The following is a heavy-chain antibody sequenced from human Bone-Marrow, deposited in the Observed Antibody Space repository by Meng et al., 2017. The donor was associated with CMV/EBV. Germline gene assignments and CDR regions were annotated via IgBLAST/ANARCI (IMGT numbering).Heavy chain of an antibody. Sequence: GESLKISCAASGFTFGYYYMSWVRQAPQKGPEWVATIKEDGSEEYYVDSVKGRFTISRDNSKNTLDLHMSSLRAEDTAMYYCAKKGPYCSSTSCPPDAFDIWGQGTMVTVSS. V-gene: IGHV3-7*01. CDR1: GFTFGYYY. J-gene: IGHJ3*02. CDR3: AKKGPYCSSTSCPPDAFDI. CDR2: IKEDGSEE. D-gene: IGHD2-2*01.